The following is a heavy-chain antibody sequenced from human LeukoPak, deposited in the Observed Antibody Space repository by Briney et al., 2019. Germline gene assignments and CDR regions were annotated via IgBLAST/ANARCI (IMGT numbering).Heavy chain of an antibody. J-gene: IGHJ6*04. CDR3: ARGQTFYGMDV. V-gene: IGHV4-34*01. CDR1: GGSFSGYY. CDR2: INHSGST. Sequence: SETLSLTCAVYGGSFSGYYWSWIRQPPGKGLEWIGEINHSGSTNYNPSLKSRVTISVDTSKNQFSLKLSYVTAADTAVYYCARGQTFYGMDVWGKGTTVTVSS.